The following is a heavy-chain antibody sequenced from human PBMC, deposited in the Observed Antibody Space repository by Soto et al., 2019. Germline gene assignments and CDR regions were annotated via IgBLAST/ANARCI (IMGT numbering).Heavy chain of an antibody. Sequence: ESGGGVVQPGRSLRLSCAASGFTFSSYAMHWVRQAPGKGLEWVAVISYDGSNKYYADSVKGRFTISRDNSKNTLYLQMNSLRAEDTAVYYCAREASAALGGYFDYWGQGTLVTVSS. D-gene: IGHD2-2*01. J-gene: IGHJ4*02. CDR3: AREASAALGGYFDY. CDR1: GFTFSSYA. V-gene: IGHV3-30-3*01. CDR2: ISYDGSNK.